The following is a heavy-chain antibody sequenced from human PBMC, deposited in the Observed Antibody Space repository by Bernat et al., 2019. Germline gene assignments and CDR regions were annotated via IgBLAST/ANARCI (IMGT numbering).Heavy chain of an antibody. CDR1: GFTFSSYS. Sequence: EVQLVESGGGLVKPGGSLRLSCAASGFTFSSYSMNWVRQAPGKGLEWVSYIISSSSYIYYADSVKGRFTISRDNAKNSLYLQMNSLRAEDTAVYYCAREITFGGVIEDYWGQGTLVTVSS. D-gene: IGHD3-16*02. CDR2: IISSSSYI. J-gene: IGHJ4*02. CDR3: AREITFGGVIEDY. V-gene: IGHV3-21*05.